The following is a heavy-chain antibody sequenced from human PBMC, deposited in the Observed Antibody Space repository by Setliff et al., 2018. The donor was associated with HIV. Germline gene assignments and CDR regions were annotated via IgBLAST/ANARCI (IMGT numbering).Heavy chain of an antibody. J-gene: IGHJ3*02. Sequence: SETLSLTRAVSGYSISTNEWWGWIRQPPGKGLAWIGYISNSGKIYYDPSLNSRVTLSADTSKNQLSLKLTSVTAEDTGVYYCARTVPHSAAQDAFDIWGQGTVVTVSS. CDR1: GYSISTNEW. CDR2: ISNSGKI. V-gene: IGHV4-28*05. CDR3: ARTVPHSAAQDAFDI. D-gene: IGHD4-4*01.